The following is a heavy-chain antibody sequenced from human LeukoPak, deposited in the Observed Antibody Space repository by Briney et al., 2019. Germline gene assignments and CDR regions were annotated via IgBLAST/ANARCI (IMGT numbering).Heavy chain of an antibody. Sequence: GGSLRLSCAASGFTVSSNYMSWVRQAPGKGLEWVSVIYSGGSTYYADSVKGRFTISRDNSKNTLYLQMNSLRAEDTAVYYCARRDGYSTSNPYFQHWGQGTLVTVSS. V-gene: IGHV3-66*01. CDR2: IYSGGST. CDR3: ARRDGYSTSNPYFQH. CDR1: GFTVSSNY. D-gene: IGHD6-13*01. J-gene: IGHJ1*01.